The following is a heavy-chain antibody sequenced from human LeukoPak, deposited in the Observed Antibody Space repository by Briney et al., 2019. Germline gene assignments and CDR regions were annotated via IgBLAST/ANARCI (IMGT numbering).Heavy chain of an antibody. V-gene: IGHV3-23*01. J-gene: IGHJ5*02. Sequence: GGSLRLSCAASEFTFSHHAMSWVRQAPGKGLEGISSIVGSGGRAYYTDSVKGRFTVSRDNSKNTLFLQMNSLRAEDTAVYYCARESASSWTGNWFDPWGQGTLVTVSS. CDR3: ARESASSWTGNWFDP. CDR1: EFTFSHHA. CDR2: IVGSGGRA. D-gene: IGHD6-13*01.